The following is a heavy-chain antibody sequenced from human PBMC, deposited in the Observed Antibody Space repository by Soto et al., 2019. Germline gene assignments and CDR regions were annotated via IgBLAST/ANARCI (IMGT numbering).Heavy chain of an antibody. CDR2: IDWDDDK. CDR3: ARIQRAERITIFGVVSEYYGMDV. V-gene: IGHV2-70*01. CDR1: GFSVSTSGMC. D-gene: IGHD3-3*01. J-gene: IGHJ6*02. Sequence: SGPTLVNPTQTLTLTCTFSGFSVSTSGMCVSWIRQPPGKALEWLALIDWDDDKYYSTSLKTRLTISKDTSKNQVVLTMTKMDPVDTATYYCARIQRAERITIFGVVSEYYGMDVWGQGTTVTVSS.